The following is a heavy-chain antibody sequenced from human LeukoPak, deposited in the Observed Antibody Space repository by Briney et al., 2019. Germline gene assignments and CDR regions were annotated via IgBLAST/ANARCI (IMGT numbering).Heavy chain of an antibody. CDR3: ARTRFPYYRLSGTDYYSMDV. V-gene: IGHV1-69*08. J-gene: IGHJ6*03. CDR2: IIPMQGTP. CDR1: GGTFSSYN. D-gene: IGHD3-10*01. Sequence: SMKVSCKASGGTFSSYNFIWVRQAPGQGLEWMGGIIPMQGTPNYAQKFQDRVTISADKSTDTAYMELSSLKSEDTAVYYCARTRFPYYRLSGTDYYSMDVWGKGTTVTVSS.